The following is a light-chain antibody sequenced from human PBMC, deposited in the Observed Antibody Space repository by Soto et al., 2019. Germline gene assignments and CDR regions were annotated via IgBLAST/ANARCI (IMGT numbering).Light chain of an antibody. CDR2: EGT. CDR3: CSYAGTSTWV. Sequence: QSVLTQPASVSGSPGQSITISCTGTSSDVGIYNLVSWYQHHPGNAPKLMIYEGTKRPSVVSDRFSGFKSGNTASLTISGLQAEDEADYYFCSYAGTSTWVFGGGTKLTGL. CDR1: SSDVGIYNL. V-gene: IGLV2-23*01. J-gene: IGLJ3*02.